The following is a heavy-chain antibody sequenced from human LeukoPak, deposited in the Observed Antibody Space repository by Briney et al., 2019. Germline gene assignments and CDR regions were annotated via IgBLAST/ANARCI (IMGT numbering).Heavy chain of an antibody. V-gene: IGHV1-69*05. J-gene: IGHJ4*02. CDR2: IIPIFGTA. D-gene: IGHD3-22*01. CDR3: AREGSYYDSSGYYLVTRFEY. Sequence: SVKVSCKASGGTFSSYAISWVRQAPGQGLEWMGGIIPIFGTANYAQKLQGRVTMTTDTSTSTAYMELRSLRSDDTAVYYCAREGSYYDSSGYYLVTRFEYWGQGTLVTVSS. CDR1: GGTFSSYA.